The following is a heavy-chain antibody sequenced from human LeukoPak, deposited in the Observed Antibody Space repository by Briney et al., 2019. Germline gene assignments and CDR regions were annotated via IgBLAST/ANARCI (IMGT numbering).Heavy chain of an antibody. CDR3: AKDMSHYYYGMDV. Sequence: PGRSLRLSCAASGFTFDDYDMHWVRQPPGKGLVWGSGISWHSGSIGYADSVKGRFTISRDNAKNSLYLQMNSLSAEDTALYYCAKDMSHYYYGMDVWGQGATVTVSS. V-gene: IGHV3-9*01. CDR1: GFTFDDYD. CDR2: ISWHSGSI. J-gene: IGHJ6*02.